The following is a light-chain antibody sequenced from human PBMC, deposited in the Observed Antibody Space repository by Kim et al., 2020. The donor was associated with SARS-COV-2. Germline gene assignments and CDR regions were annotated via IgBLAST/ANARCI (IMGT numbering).Light chain of an antibody. CDR1: QRISNF. CDR2: AAS. V-gene: IGKV1-39*01. Sequence: DTQMTQSPSSLSASVGDRVTITCRSSQRISNFLNWYQQTPGKAPKLLISAASTLHSGVPSRFSGSGSGTDFSLTISILQPEDIANYYCQQSFSIPQTFGQGTKLEIK. J-gene: IGKJ2*01. CDR3: QQSFSIPQT.